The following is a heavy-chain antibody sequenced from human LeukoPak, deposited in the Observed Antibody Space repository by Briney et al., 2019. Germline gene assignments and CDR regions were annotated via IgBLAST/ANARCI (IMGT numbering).Heavy chain of an antibody. CDR1: GYTFTSYG. D-gene: IGHD6-19*01. CDR2: ISAYNGNT. Sequence: ASVKVSCKASGYTFTSYGISWVRQAPGQGLEWMGWISAYNGNTNYAQKLQGRVTMTTDTSTSTAYMELRSLRSDGTAVYYCARDGAVAGIDYYYGMDVWGQGTTVTVSS. J-gene: IGHJ6*02. V-gene: IGHV1-18*01. CDR3: ARDGAVAGIDYYYGMDV.